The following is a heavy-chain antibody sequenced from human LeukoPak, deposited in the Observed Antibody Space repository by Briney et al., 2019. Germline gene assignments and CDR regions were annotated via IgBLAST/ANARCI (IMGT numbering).Heavy chain of an antibody. J-gene: IGHJ6*03. CDR1: GGSISSGSYY. CDR2: IYTSGST. V-gene: IGHV4-61*02. D-gene: IGHD2-2*02. CDR3: ARDRCSSTSCYMYYMDV. Sequence: PSQTLSLTCTVSGGSISSGSYYWSWIRQPAGKGLGWIGRIYTSGSTNYNPSPKSRVTISVDTSKNQFSLKLSSVTAADTAVYYCARDRCSSTSCYMYYMDVWGKGTTVTVSS.